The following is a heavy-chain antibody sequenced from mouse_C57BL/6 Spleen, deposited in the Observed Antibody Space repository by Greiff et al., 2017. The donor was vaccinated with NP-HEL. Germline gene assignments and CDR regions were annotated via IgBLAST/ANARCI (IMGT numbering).Heavy chain of an antibody. CDR2: IWTGGGT. D-gene: IGHD1-1*01. J-gene: IGHJ4*01. Sequence: VKLVESGPGLVAPSQSLSITCTVSGFSLTSYAISWVRQPPGKGLEWLGVIWTGGGTNYNSALKSRLSISKDNSKSQVFLKMNSLQTDDTARYYCARNAVVRYYAMDYWGQGTSVTVSS. CDR3: ARNAVVRYYAMDY. V-gene: IGHV2-9-1*01. CDR1: GFSLTSYA.